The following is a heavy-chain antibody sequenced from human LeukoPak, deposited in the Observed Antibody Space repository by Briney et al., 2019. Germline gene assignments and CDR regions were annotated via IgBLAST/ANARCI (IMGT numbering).Heavy chain of an antibody. V-gene: IGHV3-43*01. J-gene: IGHJ4*02. Sequence: GGSLRLSCAASGFTFDVHTMHWVRQLPGKGLDWVSLISWEGSTTYYADSVKDRFTISRDTSKNSLYLQMNSLRTEDTALYYCAKARSSSWSYLESWGQGTLVTVSS. CDR1: GFTFDVHT. CDR3: AKARSSSWSYLES. D-gene: IGHD6-13*01. CDR2: ISWEGSTT.